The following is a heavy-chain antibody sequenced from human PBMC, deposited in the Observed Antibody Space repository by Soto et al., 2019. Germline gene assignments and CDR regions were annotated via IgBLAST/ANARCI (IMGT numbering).Heavy chain of an antibody. CDR2: MNPNSGNT. CDR3: ARGTTAYYYHYYGMDV. Sequence: ASVKVSCKASGYTFTSYDINWVRQATGQGLEWMGWMNPNSGNTGYAQKFQGRVTMTRNTSISTAYMELSSLRSEDTAVYYCARGTTAYYYHYYGMDVWGQGTTVTVSS. J-gene: IGHJ6*02. CDR1: GYTFTSYD. D-gene: IGHD4-17*01. V-gene: IGHV1-8*01.